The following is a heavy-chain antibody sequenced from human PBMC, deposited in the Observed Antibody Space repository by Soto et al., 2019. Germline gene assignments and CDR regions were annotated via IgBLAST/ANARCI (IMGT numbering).Heavy chain of an antibody. J-gene: IGHJ6*02. CDR1: GYTFTSYG. CDR3: AREGAVADYYYYGMDV. V-gene: IGHV1-2*04. Sequence: ASVKVSCTASGYTFTSYGISWVRQAPGQGLEWMGWINPNSGGTNYAQKFQGWVTMTRDTSISTAYMELSRLRSDDTAVYYCAREGAVADYYYYGMDVWGQGTTVTVSS. CDR2: INPNSGGT. D-gene: IGHD6-19*01.